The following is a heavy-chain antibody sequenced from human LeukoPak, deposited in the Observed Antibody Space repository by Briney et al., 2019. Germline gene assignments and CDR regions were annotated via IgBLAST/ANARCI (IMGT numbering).Heavy chain of an antibody. V-gene: IGHV3-53*04. D-gene: IGHD4-23*01. CDR2: IYSGGST. Sequence: GGSLRLSCTVSGFAFSGYAMSWVRQAPGKGLEWVSVIYSGGSTYYADSVKGRFTISRHNSKNTLYLQMNSLRAEDTAVYYCARDRTVVTQGKGIYYYGMDVWGQGTTVTVSS. CDR1: GFAFSGYA. J-gene: IGHJ6*02. CDR3: ARDRTVVTQGKGIYYYGMDV.